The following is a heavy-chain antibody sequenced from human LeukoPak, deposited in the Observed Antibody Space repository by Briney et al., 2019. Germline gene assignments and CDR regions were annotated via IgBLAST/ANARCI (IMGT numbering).Heavy chain of an antibody. D-gene: IGHD6-13*01. J-gene: IGHJ3*02. CDR2: ISSSGSTI. V-gene: IGHV3-11*04. CDR3: ARVGYSRTWHSGSAFDI. Sequence: GGSLRLSCAASGFTFSDYYMSWIRQAPGKGLEWVSYISSSGSTIYYADSVKGRFTISRDNAQNSLYLKMNSLRAEDTAIYYCARVGYSRTWHSGSAFDIWGQGTMVTVSS. CDR1: GFTFSDYY.